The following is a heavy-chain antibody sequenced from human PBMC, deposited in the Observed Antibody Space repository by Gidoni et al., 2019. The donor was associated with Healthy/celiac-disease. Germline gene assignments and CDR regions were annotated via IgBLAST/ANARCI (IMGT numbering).Heavy chain of an antibody. Sequence: CTVSGGTFSSYAISWVRQAPGQGLEWMGGIIPIFGTANYAQKFQGRVTITADESTSTAYMELSSLRSEDTAVYYCARDTVAGTVYYYGMDVWGQGTTVTVSS. CDR1: GGTFSSYA. V-gene: IGHV1-69*01. CDR2: IIPIFGTA. CDR3: ARDTVAGTVYYYGMDV. D-gene: IGHD6-19*01. J-gene: IGHJ6*02.